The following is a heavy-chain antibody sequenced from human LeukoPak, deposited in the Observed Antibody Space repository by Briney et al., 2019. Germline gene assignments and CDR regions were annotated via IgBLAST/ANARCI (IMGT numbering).Heavy chain of an antibody. Sequence: SETLSLTCTVSGGSISSSSYYWGWIRQPPGKGLEWIGSIYYSGSTYYNPSLKSRVTISVDTSKNQFSLKLSSVTAADTAVYYCARHLPLRFWRPESGIDLWGRGTLVTVSS. CDR2: IYYSGST. D-gene: IGHD3-3*01. J-gene: IGHJ2*01. CDR3: ARHLPLRFWRPESGIDL. CDR1: GGSISSSSYY. V-gene: IGHV4-39*01.